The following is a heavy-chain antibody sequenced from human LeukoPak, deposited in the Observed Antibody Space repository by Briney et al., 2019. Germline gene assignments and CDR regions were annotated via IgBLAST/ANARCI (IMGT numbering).Heavy chain of an antibody. CDR1: GVTLSPYG. D-gene: IGHD3-10*01. Sequence: GGSLRLSCAASGVTLSPYGMHWVRQAPGKGLEWAAVISYEGGTQHYADSVKGRFIISRDNPRNTLYLQMNILRTEDTAVYYCAKEGTPQVSTWYDLWGQGTQVIVSS. CDR3: AKEGTPQVSTWYDL. J-gene: IGHJ5*02. V-gene: IGHV3-30*18. CDR2: ISYEGGTQ.